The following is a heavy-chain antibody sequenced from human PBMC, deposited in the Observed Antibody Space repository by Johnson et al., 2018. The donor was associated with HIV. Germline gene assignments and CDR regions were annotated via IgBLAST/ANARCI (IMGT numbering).Heavy chain of an antibody. CDR3: AKVRLQSITIFGVASDAFDI. CDR1: GFTFSSYG. D-gene: IGHD3-3*01. V-gene: IGHV3-30*02. J-gene: IGHJ3*02. Sequence: QVQLVESGGGMVQPGGSLRLSCAASGFTFSSYGMHWVRQAPGKGLEWVAFIRYDGSNKYYADSVKGRFTISRENSKNTLYLQMNSLRAEDTAVYYCAKVRLQSITIFGVASDAFDIWGQGTMVTVSS. CDR2: IRYDGSNK.